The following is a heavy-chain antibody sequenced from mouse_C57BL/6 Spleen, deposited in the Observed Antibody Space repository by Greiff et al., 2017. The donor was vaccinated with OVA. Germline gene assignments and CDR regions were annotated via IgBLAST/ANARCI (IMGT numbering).Heavy chain of an antibody. CDR3: ASIYADDVDY. D-gene: IGHD6-5*01. CDR1: GYTFTSYW. J-gene: IGHJ2*01. V-gene: IGHV1-69*01. CDR2: IYPSDSKT. Sequence: QVQLQQPGAELVMPGASVKLSCKASGYTFTSYWINWVKQRPGQGLEWIGDIYPSDSKTNYNQKFKSKATLTVDKSSSTAYMQLSSLTSEASAVYCCASIYADDVDYWGQGTTLTVSS.